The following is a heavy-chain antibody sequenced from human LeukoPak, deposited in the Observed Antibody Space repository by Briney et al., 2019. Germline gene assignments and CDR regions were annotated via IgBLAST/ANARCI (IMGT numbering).Heavy chain of an antibody. CDR3: ARRHRGLDY. J-gene: IGHJ4*02. CDR2: IYKGGDTI. Sequence: GGSLRLSCAASGFTFSSYWMHWVRQAPGKGLQTVSYIYKGGDTIFYADSVRGRFTISRDNAESSVYLQMNSLSAEDTAVYYCARRHRGLDYWGRGTLVTVSS. CDR1: GFTFSSYW. V-gene: IGHV3-48*04. D-gene: IGHD1-14*01.